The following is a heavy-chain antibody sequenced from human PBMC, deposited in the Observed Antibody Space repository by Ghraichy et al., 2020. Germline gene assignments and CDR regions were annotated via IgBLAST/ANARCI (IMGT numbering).Heavy chain of an antibody. D-gene: IGHD3-9*01. CDR3: APHQDIVTGYYLLDF. Sequence: GGSLRLSCAASGFTFNTYSMNWVRQAPGKGLEWVSSISGDSSYIYYADSVKGRFTISRDNAKNSLFLQMNSLRAEDTAVYHCAPHQDIVTGYYLLDFWGLGTLVTVSS. J-gene: IGHJ4*02. CDR2: ISGDSSYI. V-gene: IGHV3-21*01. CDR1: GFTFNTYS.